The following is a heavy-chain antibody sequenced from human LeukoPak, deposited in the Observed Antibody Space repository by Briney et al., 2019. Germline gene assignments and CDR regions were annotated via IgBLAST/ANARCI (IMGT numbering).Heavy chain of an antibody. Sequence: PSQTLSLTCTVSGGSISSGGYYWSWIRQPPGKGLEWIGESTHRGSTNYNPSLKSRLSISVDTSKSQFSLKLTSVTAADTAVYHCARGQTGAAALDFWGPGTLVTVSS. J-gene: IGHJ4*02. V-gene: IGHV4-30-2*01. CDR3: ARGQTGAAALDF. CDR1: GGSISSGGYY. CDR2: STHRGST. D-gene: IGHD2-2*01.